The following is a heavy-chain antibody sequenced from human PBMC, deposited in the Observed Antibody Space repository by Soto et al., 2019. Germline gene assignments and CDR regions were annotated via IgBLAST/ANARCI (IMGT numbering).Heavy chain of an antibody. CDR1: GGSVSSGSYY. Sequence: XATLSLTCTVSGGSVSSGSYYWSWIRQPPGKGLEWIGYIYYSGSTNYNPSLKSRVTISVDTSKNQFSLKLSSVTAADTAVYYCARAPYYDILTGHYYYYYGMDVWGQGTTVTVSS. D-gene: IGHD3-9*01. J-gene: IGHJ6*02. CDR3: ARAPYYDILTGHYYYYYGMDV. CDR2: IYYSGST. V-gene: IGHV4-61*01.